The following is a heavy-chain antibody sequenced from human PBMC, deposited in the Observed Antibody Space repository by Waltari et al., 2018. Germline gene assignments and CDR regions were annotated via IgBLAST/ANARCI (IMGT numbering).Heavy chain of an antibody. CDR2: IYSGGST. D-gene: IGHD6-6*01. CDR3: AELGNFDY. J-gene: IGHJ4*02. CDR1: GFTFSSYA. Sequence: EVQLLESGGGLVQPGGSLRLSCAASGFTFSSYAMSWVRQAPGKGLEWVSVIYSGGSTYYADSVKGRFTISRDNSKNSLYLQMNSLRAEDTAVYYCAELGNFDYWGQGTLVTVSS. V-gene: IGHV3-23*03.